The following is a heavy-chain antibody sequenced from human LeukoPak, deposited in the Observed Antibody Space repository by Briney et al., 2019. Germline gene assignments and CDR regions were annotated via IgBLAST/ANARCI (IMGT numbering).Heavy chain of an antibody. Sequence: GGSLRLSCAASGFTFSSYAMSWVRQAPGKGLEWVSAISGSGGSTYYADSVKGRFTISRDNAKNSLYLQMNSLRAEDTSVYYCARDVVFYYYDSSGYFGAFDIWGQGTMATVSS. J-gene: IGHJ3*02. D-gene: IGHD3-22*01. CDR2: ISGSGGST. V-gene: IGHV3-23*01. CDR3: ARDVVFYYYDSSGYFGAFDI. CDR1: GFTFSSYA.